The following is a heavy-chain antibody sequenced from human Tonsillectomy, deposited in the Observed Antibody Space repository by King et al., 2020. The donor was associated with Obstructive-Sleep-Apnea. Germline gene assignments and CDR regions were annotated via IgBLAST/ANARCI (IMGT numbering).Heavy chain of an antibody. CDR2: IYYSGST. CDR1: GGSISSYY. CDR3: ARSTYYYYGMDV. V-gene: IGHV4-59*08. Sequence: VQLQESGPGLVKPSETLSLTCTVSGGSISSYYWSWIRQPPGKGLEWIGYIYYSGSTNYNPSLKGRVTISVDTSKNQFSRQLSSLTAADTAVYYCARSTYYYYGMDVWGQGTTVTVSS. J-gene: IGHJ6*02.